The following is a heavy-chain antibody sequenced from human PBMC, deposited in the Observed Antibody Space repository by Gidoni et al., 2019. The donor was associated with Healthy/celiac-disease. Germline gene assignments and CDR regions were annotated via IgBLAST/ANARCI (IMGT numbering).Heavy chain of an antibody. CDR3: ARVESYYDILTEHTYYYYGMDV. V-gene: IGHV1-18*01. CDR2: ISAYNGNT. Sequence: QVQLVQSGAEVKKPGASVKVSCKASGYTFTSYGISWVRQAPGQGLEWMGWISAYNGNTNYAQKLQGRVTMTTDTSTSTAYMELRSLRSDDTAVYYCARVESYYDILTEHTYYYYGMDVWGQGTTVTVSS. D-gene: IGHD3-9*01. CDR1: GYTFTSYG. J-gene: IGHJ6*02.